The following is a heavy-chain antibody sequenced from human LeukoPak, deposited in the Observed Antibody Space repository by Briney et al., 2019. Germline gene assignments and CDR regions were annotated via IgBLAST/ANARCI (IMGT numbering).Heavy chain of an antibody. CDR1: GGSVSSGSDY. CDR2: VYYGGFT. CDR3: ARQRNTWNDRFVS. Sequence: SETLSLTCSVFGGSVSSGSDYWGWIRQPPGKGLEWIGCVYYGGFTHYNPSLETRVTVSVDTSKNQFSLKLSSVTAADTAVYYCARQRNTWNDRFVSWGQGTLVTVSS. V-gene: IGHV4-39*01. D-gene: IGHD1-1*01. J-gene: IGHJ4*02.